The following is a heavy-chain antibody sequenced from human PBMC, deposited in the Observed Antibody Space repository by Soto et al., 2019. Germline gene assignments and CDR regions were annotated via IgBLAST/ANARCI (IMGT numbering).Heavy chain of an antibody. CDR3: ARLPAPAGQRWLPKWDIRFDY. CDR2: IDPSDSYT. CDR1: GYSFTSYW. Sequence: PGESLKISCKGSGYSFTSYWISWVRQMPGKGLEWMGRIDPSDSYTNYSPSFQGHVTISADKSISTAYLQWSSLKDSDTAMYYCARLPAPAGQRWLPKWDIRFDYWGQGTLVTVSS. V-gene: IGHV5-10-1*01. J-gene: IGHJ4*02. D-gene: IGHD2-15*01.